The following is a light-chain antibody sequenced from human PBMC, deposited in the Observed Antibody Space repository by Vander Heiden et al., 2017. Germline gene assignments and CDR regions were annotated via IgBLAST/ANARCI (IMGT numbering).Light chain of an antibody. V-gene: IGLV4-69*01. CDR2: LNSDGSL. Sequence: QVVLTQSPSASASLGASVKLTCTLSRGHSSYAIAWHQQQPEKGPRYLMKLNSDGSLTKGDGIPDRFSGSSSGTERYLTISSLQSEDEADYYCQTWGTGLQLFGGGTKLTVL. CDR3: QTWGTGLQL. J-gene: IGLJ3*02. CDR1: RGHSSYA.